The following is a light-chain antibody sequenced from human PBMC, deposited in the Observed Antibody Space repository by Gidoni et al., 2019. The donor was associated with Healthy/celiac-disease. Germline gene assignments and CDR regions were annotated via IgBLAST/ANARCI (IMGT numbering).Light chain of an antibody. J-gene: IGKJ1*01. CDR1: QSISSW. Sequence: DIQMTQSPSTLSASLGDRVTITCRASQSISSWLAWYQQKPGKAPKLLIYDASSLESGVPSRFSGSGAGTEFTVTISSMQPDDFATYYCQQYKSYSKTFGQGTKVEIK. CDR2: DAS. V-gene: IGKV1-5*01. CDR3: QQYKSYSKT.